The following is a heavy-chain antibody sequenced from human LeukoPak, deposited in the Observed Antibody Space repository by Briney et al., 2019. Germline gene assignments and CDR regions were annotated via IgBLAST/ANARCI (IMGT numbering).Heavy chain of an antibody. CDR1: GFTFSSYA. CDR3: AKDTSHYYYYYGMDV. J-gene: IGHJ6*02. D-gene: IGHD1-26*01. V-gene: IGHV3-23*01. CDR2: ISGSGGST. Sequence: GGSLRLSSAASGFTFSSYAMSWVRQAPGKGLEWVSAISGSGGSTYYADSVKGRFTISRDNSKNTLYLQMNSLRAEDTAVYYCAKDTSHYYYYYGMDVWGQGTTVTVSS.